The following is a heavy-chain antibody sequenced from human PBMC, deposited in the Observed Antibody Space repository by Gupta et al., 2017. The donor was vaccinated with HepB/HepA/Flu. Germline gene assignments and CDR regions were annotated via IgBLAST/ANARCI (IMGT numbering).Heavy chain of an antibody. CDR1: GFTLSNYW. J-gene: IGHJ4*02. D-gene: IGHD7-27*01. Sequence: EVQLVESGGGLVQPGGSLRLSCAASGFTLSNYWIHWVRQAPGKGLAWVSRITRDGSDRAYADSVRGRFTPFRDNAKNTVYLQMNSLRAEDTAVYCCARDGGLGTPFDYWGRGALVTVSS. V-gene: IGHV3-74*01. CDR3: ARDGGLGTPFDY. CDR2: ITRDGSDR.